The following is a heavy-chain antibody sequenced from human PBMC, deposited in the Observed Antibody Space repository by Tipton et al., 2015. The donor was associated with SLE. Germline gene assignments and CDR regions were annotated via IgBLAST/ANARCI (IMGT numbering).Heavy chain of an antibody. CDR2: IYHSGST. J-gene: IGHJ4*02. CDR3: AREGGYYDSSGYLYYFDY. D-gene: IGHD3-22*01. V-gene: IGHV4-38-2*02. CDR1: GGSISSYY. Sequence: TLSLTCTVSGGSISSYYWGWIRQPPGKGLEWIGSIYHSGSTYYNPSLKSRVTISVDTSKNQFSLKLSSVTAADTAVYYCAREGGYYDSSGYLYYFDYWGQGTLVTVSS.